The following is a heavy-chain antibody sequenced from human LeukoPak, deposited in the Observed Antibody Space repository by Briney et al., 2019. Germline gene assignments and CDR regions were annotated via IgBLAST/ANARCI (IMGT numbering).Heavy chain of an antibody. V-gene: IGHV1-18*01. CDR3: ARGGYCSSTSCYPILIFDY. Sequence: ASVKVSCKASGYTFTSYGISWVRQAPGQGLEWMGWISAYNGNTNYAQKLQGRVTMTTDTSTSTAYMELRSLRSDDTAVYYCARGGYCSSTSCYPILIFDYWGQGTLVIVSS. CDR1: GYTFTSYG. D-gene: IGHD2-2*01. J-gene: IGHJ4*02. CDR2: ISAYNGNT.